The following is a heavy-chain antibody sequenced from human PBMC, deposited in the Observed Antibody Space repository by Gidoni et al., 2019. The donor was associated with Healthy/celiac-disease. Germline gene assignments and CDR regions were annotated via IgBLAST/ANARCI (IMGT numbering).Heavy chain of an antibody. J-gene: IGHJ4*02. V-gene: IGHV1-69*01. CDR1: GGTFSSYA. CDR2: IIPIFGTA. CDR3: ARDPGYYYDSSGRPNYFDY. Sequence: QVQLVQSGAEVKKPGSSVKVSCKASGGTFSSYAISWVRQAPGQGLEWMVGIIPIFGTANYAQKCQGRVTITADESTSTAYMELSSLRSEDTAVYYCARDPGYYYDSSGRPNYFDYWGQGTLVTVSS. D-gene: IGHD3-22*01.